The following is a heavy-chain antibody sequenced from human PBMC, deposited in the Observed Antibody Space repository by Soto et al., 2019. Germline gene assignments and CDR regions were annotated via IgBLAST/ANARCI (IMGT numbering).Heavy chain of an antibody. Sequence: QVQLVQSGAEVKKPGSSVKVSCKASGGTFSSYAISWVRQAPGQGLEWRGGIIPIFGTANYAQKFQGRVTITADESTSTAYIELSSLRSEDTAVYYCARLEGSSGYYFPYYYGMDVWGQGTTVTVSS. CDR3: ARLEGSSGYYFPYYYGMDV. V-gene: IGHV1-69*01. J-gene: IGHJ6*02. CDR2: IIPIFGTA. D-gene: IGHD3-22*01. CDR1: GGTFSSYA.